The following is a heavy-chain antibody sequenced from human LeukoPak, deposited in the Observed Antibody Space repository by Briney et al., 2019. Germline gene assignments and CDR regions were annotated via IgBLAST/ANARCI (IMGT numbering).Heavy chain of an antibody. CDR3: AREKMSSYYYGMDV. D-gene: IGHD3-10*01. J-gene: IGHJ6*02. Sequence: GGSLRLSCAAFGFTVSSNYMSWVRQAPGKGLEWVSVIYSGGSTYYADSVKGRFTISRDNSKNTLYLQMNSLRAEDTAVYYCAREKMSSYYYGMDVWGQGTTVTVSS. CDR2: IYSGGST. CDR1: GFTVSSNY. V-gene: IGHV3-53*01.